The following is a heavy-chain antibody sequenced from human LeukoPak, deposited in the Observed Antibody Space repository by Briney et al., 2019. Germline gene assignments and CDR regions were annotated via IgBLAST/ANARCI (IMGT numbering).Heavy chain of an antibody. J-gene: IGHJ4*02. CDR2: INPNSGGT. CDR3: ARILGIAVAGSDY. CDR1: GYTFTGYY. V-gene: IGHV1-2*02. Sequence: ASVKVSCKASGYTFTGYYMHWVRQAPGQGLEWMGWINPNSGGTNYAQKFQGRVTTTRDTSISTAYMELSRLRSDDTAVYYCARILGIAVAGSDYWGQGTLVTVSS. D-gene: IGHD6-19*01.